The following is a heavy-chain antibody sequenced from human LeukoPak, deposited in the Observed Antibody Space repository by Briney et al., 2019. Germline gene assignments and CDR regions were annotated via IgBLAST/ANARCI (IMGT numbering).Heavy chain of an antibody. CDR3: VREDTPATANY. V-gene: IGHV3-23*01. CDR2: ISGGGDIT. J-gene: IGHJ4*02. Sequence: GGPLRLSCAASGFNFANHAMSWVRQTPGKGLEWVSAISGGGDITYYADSVTGRFTISRDNSKDTLFLQMHSLRPGDTAVYYCVREDTPATANYWGQGTLVTISS. D-gene: IGHD2-21*02. CDR1: GFNFANHA.